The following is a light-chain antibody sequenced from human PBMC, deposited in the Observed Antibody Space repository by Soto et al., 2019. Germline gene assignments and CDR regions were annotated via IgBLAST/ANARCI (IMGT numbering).Light chain of an antibody. CDR3: QQYGSSPALP. J-gene: IGKJ4*01. CDR2: GAS. CDR1: QSVSSSY. Sequence: EIVLTQSPGTLSLSPGERATLSCRASQSVSSSYLAWYQQKPGQAPRLLIYGASSRATGIPDRFSGSGSGTDFTLTISRLEPEDFAVYYCQQYGSSPALPFGGGTKADIK. V-gene: IGKV3-20*01.